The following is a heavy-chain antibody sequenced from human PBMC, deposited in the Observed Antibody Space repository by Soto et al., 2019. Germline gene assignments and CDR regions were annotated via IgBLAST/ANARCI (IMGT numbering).Heavy chain of an antibody. D-gene: IGHD6-6*01. J-gene: IGHJ5*02. CDR1: GGSFSGYY. V-gene: IGHV4-34*01. CDR2: INHSGST. Sequence: PSETLSLTCAVYGGSFSGYYWSWIRQPPGKGLDWIGEINHSGSTNYNPSLKSRVTISVDTSKNQFSLKLSSVTAADTAVYYCARERGSIAARRWFDPWGQGTLVTVSA. CDR3: ARERGSIAARRWFDP.